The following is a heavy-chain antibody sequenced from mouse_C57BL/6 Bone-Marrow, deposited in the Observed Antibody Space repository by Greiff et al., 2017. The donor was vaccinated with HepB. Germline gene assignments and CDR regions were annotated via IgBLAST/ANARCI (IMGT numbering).Heavy chain of an antibody. V-gene: IGHV5-9-1*02. CDR3: TRDPPTVYYAMDY. J-gene: IGHJ4*01. D-gene: IGHD1-1*01. CDR1: GFTFSSYA. Sequence: EVQLVESGEGLVKPGGSLKLSCAASGFTFSSYAMSWVRQTPEKRLEWVAYISSGGDYIYYADTVKGRFTISRDNASNTLYLQMSSLKSEDTAMYYCTRDPPTVYYAMDYWGQGTSVTVSS. CDR2: ISSGGDYI.